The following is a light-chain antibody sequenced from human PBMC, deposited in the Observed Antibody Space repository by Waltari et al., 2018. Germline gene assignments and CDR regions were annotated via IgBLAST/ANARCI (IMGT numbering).Light chain of an antibody. V-gene: IGKV4-1*01. CDR1: QNLLFSSNNENY. Sequence: DIVMTQSPDSLAVSLGERATINCKSSQNLLFSSNNENYLAWYQQKAGQPPKLLISWASTRESGLPDRFTGSGSGTDFTLTISSLQAEDVAVYFCHQYLSTPWTFGQGTKVEIK. CDR2: WAS. J-gene: IGKJ1*01. CDR3: HQYLSTPWT.